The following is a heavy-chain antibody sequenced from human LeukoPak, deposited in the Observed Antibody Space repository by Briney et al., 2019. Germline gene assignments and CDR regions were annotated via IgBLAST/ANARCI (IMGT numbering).Heavy chain of an antibody. CDR3: ARHLMVAAAFDY. CDR2: INYSGNT. CDR1: GGSISSHY. J-gene: IGHJ4*02. Sequence: PSETLSLTCTVSGGSISSHYWSWIRQPPGKGLEWIGYINYSGNTKYSPSLKSRVTISVDTSKNQFSLKLSSVTAADTAVYYCARHLMVAAAFDYWGQGTLVTVSS. V-gene: IGHV4-59*08. D-gene: IGHD2-8*01.